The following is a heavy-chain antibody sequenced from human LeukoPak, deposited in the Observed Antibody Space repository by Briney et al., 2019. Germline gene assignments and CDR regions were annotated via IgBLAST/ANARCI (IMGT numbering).Heavy chain of an antibody. CDR3: GSGTYYDSSGYYFDAFDI. CDR2: INSDGSST. Sequence: GGSLRLSCAASGFSFSSYWMHWVRQAPGKGLVWVSRINSDGSSTSYADSVKGRFTISGDNAKNTLYLQMNSLRAEDTAVYYCGSGTYYDSSGYYFDAFDIWGQGTMVTVSS. V-gene: IGHV3-74*01. J-gene: IGHJ3*02. D-gene: IGHD3-22*01. CDR1: GFSFSSYW.